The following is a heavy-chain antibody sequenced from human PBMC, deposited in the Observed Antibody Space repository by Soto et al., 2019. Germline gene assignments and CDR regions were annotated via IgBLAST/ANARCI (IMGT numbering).Heavy chain of an antibody. V-gene: IGHV1-3*01. CDR2: SNVGSGDR. CDR1: GYTFSSFA. CDR3: ARTSYSFGAAWIHP. Sequence: QVQLVQSGAEVKKPGASVTVSCKTSGYTFSSFAIHWVRQAPGQSLEWMGWSNVGSGDRKYSEKFQDRIIISRDISASTAYLEVSSLRYEDSVVYYCARTSYSFGAAWIHPWGQGTLVTVTS. J-gene: IGHJ5*02. D-gene: IGHD1-26*01.